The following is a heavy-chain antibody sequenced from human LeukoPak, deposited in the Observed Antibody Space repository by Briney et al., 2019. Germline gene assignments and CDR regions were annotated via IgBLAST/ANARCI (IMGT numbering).Heavy chain of an antibody. V-gene: IGHV1-18*04. CDR3: ARDLGTGESSL. D-gene: IGHD3-10*01. CDR1: GYTFTGYY. J-gene: IGHJ4*02. Sequence: ASVKVSCKASGYTFTGYYMHWVRQAPGQGLEWMGWISAYNGNTSYAQKLQGRVTMTTDTSTSTAYMELRSLRSDDTAVYYCARDLGTGESSLWGQGTLVTVSS. CDR2: ISAYNGNT.